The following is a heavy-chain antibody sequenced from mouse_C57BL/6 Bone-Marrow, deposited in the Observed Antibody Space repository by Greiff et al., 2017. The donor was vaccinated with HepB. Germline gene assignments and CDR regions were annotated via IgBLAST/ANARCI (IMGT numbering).Heavy chain of an antibody. J-gene: IGHJ4*01. CDR3: TRAPYDYDDGYYYAMDY. V-gene: IGHV5-9-1*02. CDR2: ISSGGDYI. D-gene: IGHD2-4*01. Sequence: EVQVVESGEGLVKPGGSLKLSCAASGFTFSSYAMSWVRQTPEKRLEWVAYISSGGDYIYYADTVKGRFTISRDNARNTLYLQMSSLKSEDTAMYYCTRAPYDYDDGYYYAMDYWGQGTSVTVSS. CDR1: GFTFSSYA.